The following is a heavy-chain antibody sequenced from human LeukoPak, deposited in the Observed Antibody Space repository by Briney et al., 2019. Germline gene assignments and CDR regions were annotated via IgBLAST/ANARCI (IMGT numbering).Heavy chain of an antibody. Sequence: SETLSLTCTVSGGSISSYYWSWIRQPPGEGLEWIGFIHHSGSTNYNPSLKSRVTISVDTSTNQFSLKMKSVTAADTAVYYCARENYDSSGYYPEAFDIWGQGTMVTVSS. CDR1: GGSISSYY. J-gene: IGHJ3*02. D-gene: IGHD3-22*01. V-gene: IGHV4-59*12. CDR2: IHHSGST. CDR3: ARENYDSSGYYPEAFDI.